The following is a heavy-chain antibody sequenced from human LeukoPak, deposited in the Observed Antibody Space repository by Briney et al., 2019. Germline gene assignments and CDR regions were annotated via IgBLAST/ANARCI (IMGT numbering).Heavy chain of an antibody. D-gene: IGHD3-10*01. CDR2: IHTGGTT. V-gene: IGHV3-53*01. Sequence: PGGSLRLFCVASGFVISYNYVGWVRQAPGKGLECVSVIHTGGTTHYADSVKGRFTISKDNSNNTVYLQMNSVRVEDTTVYYCARVWFGYFFQWGQGALVTVSS. CDR3: ARVWFGYFFQ. CDR1: GFVISYNY. J-gene: IGHJ4*02.